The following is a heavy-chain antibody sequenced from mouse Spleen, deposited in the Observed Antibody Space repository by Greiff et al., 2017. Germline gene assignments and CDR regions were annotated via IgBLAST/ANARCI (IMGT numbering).Heavy chain of an antibody. CDR3: ARGGTNYFDY. Sequence: QVQLQQPGAELVRPGSSVKLSCKASGYTFTSYWMDWVKQRPGQGLEWIGNIYPSDSETHYNQKFKDKATLTVDKSSSTAYMQLSSLTSEDSAVYYCARGGTNYFDYWGQGTTLTVSS. CDR2: IYPSDSET. V-gene: IGHV1-61*01. J-gene: IGHJ2*01. CDR1: GYTFTSYW. D-gene: IGHD3-3*01.